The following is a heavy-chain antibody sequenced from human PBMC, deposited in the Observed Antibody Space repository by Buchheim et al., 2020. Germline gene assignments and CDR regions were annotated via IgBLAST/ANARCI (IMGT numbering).Heavy chain of an antibody. CDR3: ARVRDYDILTGSYYGMDV. D-gene: IGHD3-9*01. Sequence: QVQLQESGPGLVKPSQTLSLTCTVSGGSISSGSYYWSWIRQPAGKGLEWIGRIYTSGSTNYNPSLKSRVTISVDTSKNQFSLKLSSVTAADTAVYYCARVRDYDILTGSYYGMDVWGQGTT. V-gene: IGHV4-61*02. J-gene: IGHJ6*02. CDR2: IYTSGST. CDR1: GGSISSGSYY.